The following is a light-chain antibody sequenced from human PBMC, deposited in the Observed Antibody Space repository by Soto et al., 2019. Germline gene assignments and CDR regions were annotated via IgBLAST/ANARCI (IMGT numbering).Light chain of an antibody. J-gene: IGKJ1*01. CDR2: GDS. Sequence: EIVLTQSPGTLSLSPGERATLSCRASQNINSNLAWYQQKPGQAPRLLIYGDSTRATGVPARFSGSGSGTEFTLTISSLQSEDFAVYVCQQYGSSPPTFGQGTKVDIK. CDR3: QQYGSSPPT. CDR1: QNINSN. V-gene: IGKV3-15*01.